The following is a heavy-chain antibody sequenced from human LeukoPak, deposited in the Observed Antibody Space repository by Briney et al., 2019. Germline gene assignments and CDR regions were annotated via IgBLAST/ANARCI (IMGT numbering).Heavy chain of an antibody. D-gene: IGHD3-10*01. CDR2: ISGDGTIT. J-gene: IGHJ4*02. Sequence: GGSLRLSCAASGLNLDAYAMHWVRQAPGKGLEWVSLISGDGTITYYADSVKGRFTISRDNAQNSLYLQMNTLRAEDTAVYYCARDYSATGSFDHWGQGTLVTVPS. V-gene: IGHV3-43*02. CDR3: ARDYSATGSFDH. CDR1: GLNLDAYA.